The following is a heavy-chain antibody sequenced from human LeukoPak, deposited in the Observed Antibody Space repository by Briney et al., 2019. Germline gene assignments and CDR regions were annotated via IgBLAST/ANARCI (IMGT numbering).Heavy chain of an antibody. CDR3: AREVGFTSDP. J-gene: IGHJ5*02. V-gene: IGHV4-31*03. D-gene: IGHD1-26*01. Sequence: SETLSLTCTVSGGSISSGGYYWSWIRQHPGKGLEWIGYIYYSGSTYYNPSLKSRVTISVDTSKNQLSLKLSSVTAADTAVYYCAREVGFTSDPWGQGTLVTVSS. CDR2: IYYSGST. CDR1: GGSISSGGYY.